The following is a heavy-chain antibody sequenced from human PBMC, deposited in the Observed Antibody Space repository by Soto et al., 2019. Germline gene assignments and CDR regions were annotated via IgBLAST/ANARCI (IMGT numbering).Heavy chain of an antibody. Sequence: SLRLSCAVSGFTVSSNSITWVRQAPGQGLEWVSVLHSDVSTYYVDSVKGRFVISRDNSKNTVYLQMNSLRAEDTAIYYCARELGGSWYNWFDPWGQGTLVTVSS. V-gene: IGHV3-53*01. CDR1: GFTVSSNS. J-gene: IGHJ5*02. D-gene: IGHD2-15*01. CDR3: ARELGGSWYNWFDP. CDR2: LHSDVST.